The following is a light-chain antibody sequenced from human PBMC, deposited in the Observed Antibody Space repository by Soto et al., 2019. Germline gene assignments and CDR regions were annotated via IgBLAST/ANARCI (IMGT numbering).Light chain of an antibody. CDR3: QQYGSSPRT. CDR1: QSVSNNY. V-gene: IGKV3-20*01. Sequence: EIVLTQSPGTLSLSQGERATLSCRASQSVSNNYLAWYQQKPGQAPRLLIYGASTRATGIPDRFSGSGSGTDFTLTISRLEPEDFVVYYCQQYGSSPRTFGQGTKVDIK. J-gene: IGKJ1*01. CDR2: GAS.